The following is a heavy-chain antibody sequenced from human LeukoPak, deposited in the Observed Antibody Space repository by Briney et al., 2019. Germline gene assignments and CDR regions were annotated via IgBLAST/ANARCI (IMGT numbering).Heavy chain of an antibody. V-gene: IGHV1-8*01. CDR2: MNPNSGNT. Sequence: GASVKVSCKASGYTFTSYDINWVRQATGQGLEWVGWMNPNSGNTGYAQKFQGRVTMTRNTSISTAYLELSSLRSEDTAVYYCARAAQGSSFAFDIWGQGTMVTVSS. D-gene: IGHD6-6*01. CDR1: GYTFTSYD. CDR3: ARAAQGSSFAFDI. J-gene: IGHJ3*02.